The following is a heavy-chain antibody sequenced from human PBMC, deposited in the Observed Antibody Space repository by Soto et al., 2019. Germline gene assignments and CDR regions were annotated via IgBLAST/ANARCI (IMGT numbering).Heavy chain of an antibody. Sequence: EEQMLESGGGLVQPGGSLTLSCSASGFTFTDYAMTWVRQAPDRGLEWVSTIGAASDYAYYADSVKGRFIVSRDNAKTTLNLQMNSLRADDTGLYHCARGRYCAGGSCLFDPWGQGTLVTVS. CDR2: IGAASDYA. D-gene: IGHD2-15*01. CDR1: GFTFTDYA. J-gene: IGHJ5*01. V-gene: IGHV3-23*01. CDR3: ARGRYCAGGSCLFDP.